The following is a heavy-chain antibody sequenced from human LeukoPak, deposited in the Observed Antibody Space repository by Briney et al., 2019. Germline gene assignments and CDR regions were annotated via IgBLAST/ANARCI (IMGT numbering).Heavy chain of an antibody. CDR3: ARGLAFDL. D-gene: IGHD3-16*01. CDR2: ISGGSVTI. Sequence: GGSLRLSCAAAAFTLNTYSMNWVRQAPGKGLEWVSYISGGSVTIYYADSVKGRFTITRDNAENSLFLQMNSLRDEDTAVYYCARGLAFDLSGQGTVVSVSS. V-gene: IGHV3-48*02. CDR1: AFTLNTYS. J-gene: IGHJ3*01.